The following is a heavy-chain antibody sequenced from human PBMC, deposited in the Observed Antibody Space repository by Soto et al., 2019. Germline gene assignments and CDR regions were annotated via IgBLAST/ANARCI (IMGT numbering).Heavy chain of an antibody. J-gene: IGHJ4*02. D-gene: IGHD3-10*01. CDR3: ARVLNNYGSGSYYLNN. CDR1: GFLFSSYS. V-gene: IGHV3-21*06. Sequence: GGSLRLSCTVSGFLFSSYSMNWVRRAPGKGLEWVSSISSGGTYIYYADSVKGRFTISRDNAKNSLYLQMDSLRAEDTAVYYCARVLNNYGSGSYYLNNWGQGTLVTVSS. CDR2: ISSGGTYI.